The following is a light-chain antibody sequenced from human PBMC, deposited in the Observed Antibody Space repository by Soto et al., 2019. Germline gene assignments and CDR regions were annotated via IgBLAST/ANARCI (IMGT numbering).Light chain of an antibody. J-gene: IGLJ1*01. Sequence: QSALTQPASVSGSPGQSITISCTGTSSDIGTYKYVSWFQHHPGKAPKLIIFEVSNRPSGISDRFSGSKSGNTAFLTISGLQAEDEADYYCCSYAGSGTDNYVFGSGTKVTVL. CDR1: SSDIGTYKY. CDR3: CSYAGSGTDNYV. V-gene: IGLV2-23*02. CDR2: EVS.